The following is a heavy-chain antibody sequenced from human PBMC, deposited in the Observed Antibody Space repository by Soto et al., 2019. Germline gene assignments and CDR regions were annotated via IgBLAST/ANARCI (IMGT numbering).Heavy chain of an antibody. Sequence: QITLKESGPTLVKPTQTLTLTCTFSGFSLSTSGVGVGWIRQPPGKALEWLALIYWDNDKRYSPSLKMSRLTITKHTSKNQVVLTMTNMDPVDTATYYCVYSPGYSYASYWGQGALVTVSS. CDR2: IYWDNDK. D-gene: IGHD5-18*01. CDR1: GFSLSTSGVG. J-gene: IGHJ4*02. V-gene: IGHV2-5*02. CDR3: VYSPGYSYASY.